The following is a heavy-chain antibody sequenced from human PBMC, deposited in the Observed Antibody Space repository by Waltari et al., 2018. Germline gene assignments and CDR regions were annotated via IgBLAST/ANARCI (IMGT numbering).Heavy chain of an antibody. CDR2: INPNTGGT. J-gene: IGHJ4*02. CDR1: GYNFIGYY. Sequence: QVPLVQSGAEVKKPGASVHVSCKASGYNFIGYYIHWVRPAPGQGLEWMGWINPNTGGTKYAQKYQGRVTLTRDTSSSTAYMELSSLGSDDMAVFYCARQAARKFDYWGQGTLVTVSS. CDR3: ARQAARKFDY. V-gene: IGHV1-2*02.